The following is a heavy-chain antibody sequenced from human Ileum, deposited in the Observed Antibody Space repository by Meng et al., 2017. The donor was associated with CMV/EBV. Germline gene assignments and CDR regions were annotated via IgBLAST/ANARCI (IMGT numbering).Heavy chain of an antibody. V-gene: IGHV3-30*18. D-gene: IGHD6-19*01. CDR1: VFSFSTHV. CDR2: ISYDGSKT. CDR3: AKDYTGWSLDY. J-gene: IGHJ4*02. Sequence: SCAACVFSFSTHVMFWVRQGPGKGLEWVTVISYDGSKTYYADSVKGRFTISRDNSKNTLYLQMNSLRAEDTAMYYCAKDYTGWSLDYWGQGTLVTVSS.